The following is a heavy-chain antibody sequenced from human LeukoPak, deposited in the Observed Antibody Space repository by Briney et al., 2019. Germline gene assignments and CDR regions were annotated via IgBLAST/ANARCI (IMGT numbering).Heavy chain of an antibody. Sequence: GESLKISCEGSGYSFTSYWIGWVRQMPGKGLEWMGIIYPGDSDTRYSPSFQGQVTISADKSISTAYLQWSSLKASDTAMHYCARRHGDYVGYYYYGMDVWGQGTTVTVSS. CDR1: GYSFTSYW. V-gene: IGHV5-51*01. CDR2: IYPGDSDT. J-gene: IGHJ6*02. D-gene: IGHD4-17*01. CDR3: ARRHGDYVGYYYYGMDV.